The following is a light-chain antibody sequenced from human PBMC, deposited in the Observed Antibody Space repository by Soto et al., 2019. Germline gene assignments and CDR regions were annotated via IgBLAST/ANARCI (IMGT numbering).Light chain of an antibody. CDR2: AAS. V-gene: IGKV1-39*01. CDR1: QSISSY. Sequence: DIQMTQSPSSLSASVEDRVTITCRASQSISSYLNWYQQKPGKAPKLLIYAASSLQSGVPSRFSGSGSGTEFTLTISSLQLDDFATYYCQQYNSYSGTFGQGTKVDIK. CDR3: QQYNSYSGT. J-gene: IGKJ1*01.